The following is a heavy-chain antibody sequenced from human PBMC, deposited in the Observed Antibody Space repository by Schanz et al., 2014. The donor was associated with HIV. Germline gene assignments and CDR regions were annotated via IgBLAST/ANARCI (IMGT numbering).Heavy chain of an antibody. D-gene: IGHD3-22*01. Sequence: QVQLVQSGAEVKKPGASVKVSCKASGYTFTTYYMHWVRQAPGQGLEWMGIINPSGGSTTYAQKFQGRITLTRDTSTRTIYMELSSLRSEDTAVYYCARDSNDSKWGQGTLVTVSS. J-gene: IGHJ4*02. CDR1: GYTFTTYY. V-gene: IGHV1-46*01. CDR3: ARDSNDSK. CDR2: INPSGGST.